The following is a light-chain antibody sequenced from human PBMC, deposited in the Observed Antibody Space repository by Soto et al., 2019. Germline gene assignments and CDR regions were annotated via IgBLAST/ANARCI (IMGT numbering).Light chain of an antibody. J-gene: IGKJ4*01. CDR3: QQRKNWPPRIT. Sequence: EIVLTQSPATLSLSPGERATLSCRASQSVSSYLAWYQQKPGQAPRLLIYDASNRATGIPARFSGSWSGTDFTLTISSLEPEDFAVYYCQQRKNWPPRITFGGGTKVEIK. CDR1: QSVSSY. CDR2: DAS. V-gene: IGKV3-11*01.